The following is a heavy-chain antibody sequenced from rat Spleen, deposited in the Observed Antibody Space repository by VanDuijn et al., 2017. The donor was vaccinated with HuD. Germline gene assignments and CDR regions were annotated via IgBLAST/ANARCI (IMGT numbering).Heavy chain of an antibody. J-gene: IGHJ3*01. CDR2: IKAKSNNFAT. CDR3: ATEGRFAY. CDR1: GFTFSTAW. Sequence: EVQLVESGGGLVQPGNSLKLSCATSGFTFSTAWMYWYRQFPEKRLEWVARIKAKSNNFATDYTESVKGRFTISRDDSKSSIYLQMNNLKEEDTAIYYCATEGRFAYWGQGTLVTVSS. V-gene: IGHV6-6*01. D-gene: IGHD1-11*01.